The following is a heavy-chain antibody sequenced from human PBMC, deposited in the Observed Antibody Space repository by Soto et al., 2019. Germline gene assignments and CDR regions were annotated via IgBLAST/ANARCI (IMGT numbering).Heavy chain of an antibody. CDR2: IYHTGST. Sequence: SETLSLTCAVSGGPITNSIWWSWVRQPPGKGLEWIGEIYHTGSTTYNPSLKSRLSISVDKSKNQISLNLRPVTAADTAVNSCPSESRNHPVYYFDKWDPEALLAV. CDR3: PSESRNHPVYYFDK. CDR1: GGPITNSIW. J-gene: IGHJ4*02. V-gene: IGHV4-4*02. D-gene: IGHD1-1*01.